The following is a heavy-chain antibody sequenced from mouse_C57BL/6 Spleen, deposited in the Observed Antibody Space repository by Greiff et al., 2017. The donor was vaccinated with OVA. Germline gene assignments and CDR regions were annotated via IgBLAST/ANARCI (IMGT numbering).Heavy chain of an antibody. V-gene: IGHV1-22*01. J-gene: IGHJ1*03. CDR3: ANYYGSSSQNV. CDR1: GYTFTDYN. D-gene: IGHD1-1*01. CDR2: INPNNGGT. Sequence: EVQLQQSGPELVKPGASVKMSCKASGYTFTDYNMHWVKQSHGKSLEWIGYINPNNGGTSYNQKFKGKATLTVNKSSSTAYMELRSLTSEDSAVYYCANYYGSSSQNVWGTGTTVTVSS.